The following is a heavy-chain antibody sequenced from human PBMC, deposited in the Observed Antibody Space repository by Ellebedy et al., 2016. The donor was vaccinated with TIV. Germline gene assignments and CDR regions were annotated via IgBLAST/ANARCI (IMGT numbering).Heavy chain of an antibody. Sequence: GESLKISCKASGYSFTYYWIGWVRQLPGKGLEWMGIIYPGDSDIRYSPSFEGQVTISADRSINTAYLQWSSLKASDTAMYYCARQDYGDFYFDYWGQGTLVTVSS. V-gene: IGHV5-51*01. D-gene: IGHD4-17*01. CDR1: GYSFTYYW. J-gene: IGHJ4*02. CDR3: ARQDYGDFYFDY. CDR2: IYPGDSDI.